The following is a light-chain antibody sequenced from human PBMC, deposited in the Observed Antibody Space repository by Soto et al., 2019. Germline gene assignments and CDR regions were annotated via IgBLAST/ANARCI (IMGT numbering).Light chain of an antibody. Sequence: EIVLTQSPGTLSLSPGERATLACRASQSVSSSYLAWYQQQPGQAPSLLIYGASSRATGIPDRFSGSGSGTDFTLPISRREPEEFAVYYCQQYGSSPLTFGGGTKVDIK. CDR2: GAS. CDR1: QSVSSSY. CDR3: QQYGSSPLT. V-gene: IGKV3-20*01. J-gene: IGKJ4*01.